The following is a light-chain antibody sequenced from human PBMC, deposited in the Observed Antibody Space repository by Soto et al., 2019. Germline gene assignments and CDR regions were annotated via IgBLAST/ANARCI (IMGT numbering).Light chain of an antibody. Sequence: DIQMTQSPSTLSGSVGDIVTITCRSSQTISSWLAWYQQKPGRAPNLLIYDASSLQSGVPSTFSGSGSGTEFTLTISSLQPGDFATYCCQQYNSYPWTFGQGTKVDI. CDR1: QTISSW. CDR2: DAS. J-gene: IGKJ1*01. V-gene: IGKV1-5*01. CDR3: QQYNSYPWT.